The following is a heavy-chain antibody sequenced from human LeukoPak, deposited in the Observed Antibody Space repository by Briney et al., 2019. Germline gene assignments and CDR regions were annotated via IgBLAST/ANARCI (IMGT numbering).Heavy chain of an antibody. CDR3: AKSIDFTGYSSWDY. Sequence: QPGGSLRLSCVVSGFTISSYGMHWVRQAPGKGLEWVAFIRYDGSYKKYADSVKGRFTISRDNSKNTLYLQIHSLRAEDTAVYYCAKSIDFTGYSSWDYWGRGTLVTVSS. CDR2: IRYDGSYK. D-gene: IGHD3-9*01. J-gene: IGHJ4*02. CDR1: GFTISSYG. V-gene: IGHV3-30*02.